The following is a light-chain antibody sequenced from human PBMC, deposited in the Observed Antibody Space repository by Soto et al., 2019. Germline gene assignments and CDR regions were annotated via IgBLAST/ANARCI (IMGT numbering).Light chain of an antibody. J-gene: IGKJ1*01. CDR1: ENVRTF. CDR2: GAS. V-gene: IGKV3-20*01. CDR3: QQYGSSGT. Sequence: PGARDTLSCRASENVRTFVDWYQQKPGQAPRLLIYGASNRATGIPDRFSGSGSGTDFTLTISRLEPEDFAVYYCQQYGSSGTFGQGTKVDIK.